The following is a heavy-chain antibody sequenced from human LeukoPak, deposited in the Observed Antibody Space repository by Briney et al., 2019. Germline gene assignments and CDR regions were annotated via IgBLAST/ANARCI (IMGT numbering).Heavy chain of an antibody. J-gene: IGHJ3*02. D-gene: IGHD2-15*01. V-gene: IGHV3-30*02. Sequence: PGGSLRLSCAASGFTFSTYGMHWVRQAPGKGLEWVAFIRSDGSTKYFADSVKGRFTISRDNAKNSLYLQMNSLRAEDTAVYYCARMVATTLYDAFDIWGQGTMVTVSS. CDR1: GFTFSTYG. CDR3: ARMVATTLYDAFDI. CDR2: IRSDGSTK.